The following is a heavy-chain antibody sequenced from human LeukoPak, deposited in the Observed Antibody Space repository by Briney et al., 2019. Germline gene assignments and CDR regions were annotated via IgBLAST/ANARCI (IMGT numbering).Heavy chain of an antibody. CDR2: ISYDGSNK. Sequence: PGRSLRLSCAASGFTFSSYAMHWVRQAPGKGLEWVAVISYDGSNKYYADSVKGQFTISRDNSKNTLYLQMNSLRAEDTAVYYCARGSIAAAGANDYWGQGTLVTVSS. CDR1: GFTFSSYA. D-gene: IGHD6-13*01. CDR3: ARGSIAAAGANDY. J-gene: IGHJ4*02. V-gene: IGHV3-30-3*01.